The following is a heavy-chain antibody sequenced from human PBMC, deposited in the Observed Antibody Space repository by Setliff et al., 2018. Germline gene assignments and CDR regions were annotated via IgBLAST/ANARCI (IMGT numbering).Heavy chain of an antibody. D-gene: IGHD6-13*01. V-gene: IGHV4-59*01. CDR1: GGSISSYY. Sequence: SETLSLTCTVSGGSISSYYWSWIRQPPGKGLEWIGYIYYSGSTNYNPSLKSRVTISVDTSKNQFSLKLSSVTAADTAVYYCTRDEGSSYFYGMDVWGQGTTVTVSS. J-gene: IGHJ6*02. CDR3: TRDEGSSYFYGMDV. CDR2: IYYSGST.